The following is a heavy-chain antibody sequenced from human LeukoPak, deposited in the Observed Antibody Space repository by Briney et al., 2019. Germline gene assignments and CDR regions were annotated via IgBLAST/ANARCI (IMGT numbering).Heavy chain of an antibody. D-gene: IGHD5-12*01. Sequence: GGSLRLSCAASGFTFSNFAMSWVRQAPGKGLEWGSSISGSGISTYYADSLKGRFTTSRDNFKDTLFLQLNSLRAEDTAVYYCAKDLRGYDMDFEYWGQGTLVTVSS. CDR2: ISGSGIST. CDR3: AKDLRGYDMDFEY. CDR1: GFTFSNFA. J-gene: IGHJ4*02. V-gene: IGHV3-23*01.